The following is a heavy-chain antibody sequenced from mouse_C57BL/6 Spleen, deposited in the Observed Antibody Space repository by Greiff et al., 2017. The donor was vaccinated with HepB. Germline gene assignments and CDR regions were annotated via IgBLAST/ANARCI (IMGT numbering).Heavy chain of an antibody. D-gene: IGHD1-1*01. J-gene: IGHJ1*03. V-gene: IGHV1-50*01. CDR1: GYTFTSYW. CDR2: IDPSDSYT. Sequence: QVQLQQSGAELVKPGASVKLSCKASGYTFTSYWMQWVKQRPGQGLEWIGEIDPSDSYTNYNQKFKGKATLTVDTSSSTAYMQLSSLTSEDSAVYYCARRRDYYGSSPRYFDVWGTGTTVTVSS. CDR3: ARRRDYYGSSPRYFDV.